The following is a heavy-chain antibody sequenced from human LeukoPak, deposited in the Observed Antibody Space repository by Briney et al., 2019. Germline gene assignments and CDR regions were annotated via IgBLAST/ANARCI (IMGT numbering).Heavy chain of an antibody. V-gene: IGHV3-21*01. D-gene: IGHD6-19*01. CDR3: ARGRPLLYSSGWSSDY. J-gene: IGHJ4*02. CDR1: GLIFSDAW. Sequence: GGSLRLSCAASGLIFSDAWMGWVRQAPGKGLEWVSSISSSSNYIYYADSVKGRFTISRDNAKNSLYLQANSLRAEDTAVYYCARGRPLLYSSGWSSDYWGQGALVTVSS. CDR2: ISSSSNYI.